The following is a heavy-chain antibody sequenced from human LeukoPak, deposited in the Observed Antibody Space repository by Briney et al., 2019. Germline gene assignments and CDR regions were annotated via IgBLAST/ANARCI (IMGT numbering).Heavy chain of an antibody. CDR3: ARAGYCSSTSCSMSGWFDP. Sequence: GASVKVSCKASGYTFTSYGISWVRQAPGQGLEWMGWISAYNGNTHYAQKLQGRVTMTTDTSTSTAYMELRSLRSDDTAVYYCARAGYCSSTSCSMSGWFDPWGQGTLVTVSS. J-gene: IGHJ5*02. CDR1: GYTFTSYG. D-gene: IGHD2-2*01. V-gene: IGHV1-18*01. CDR2: ISAYNGNT.